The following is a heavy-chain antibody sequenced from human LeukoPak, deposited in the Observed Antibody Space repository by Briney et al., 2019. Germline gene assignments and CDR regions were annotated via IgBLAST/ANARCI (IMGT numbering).Heavy chain of an antibody. J-gene: IGHJ4*02. D-gene: IGHD4-17*01. Sequence: GGSLRLSCAASGFTFSSYAMHWVRQAPGKGLEWVAVISYDGSNKYYADSVKGRFTISRDNAKNSLYLQMNSLRAEDTAVYYCARGYDDYGDYGVDYWGQGTLVTVSS. CDR2: ISYDGSNK. CDR3: ARGYDDYGDYGVDY. V-gene: IGHV3-30-3*01. CDR1: GFTFSSYA.